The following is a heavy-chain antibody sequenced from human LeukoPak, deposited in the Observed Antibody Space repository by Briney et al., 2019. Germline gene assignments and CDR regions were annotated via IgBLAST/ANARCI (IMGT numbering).Heavy chain of an antibody. J-gene: IGHJ4*02. CDR2: INPNSGGT. CDR1: GYTFTGYY. D-gene: IGHD2-2*01. CDR3: AKEYCSSTSCYGDY. V-gene: IGHV1-2*06. Sequence: ASVKVSCKASGYTFTGYYIHWVRQAPGQGLEWMGQINPNSGGTNYAQKFQGRVTMTRDTSISTAYMELSRLRSDDTAVYYCAKEYCSSTSCYGDYWGQGTLVTVSS.